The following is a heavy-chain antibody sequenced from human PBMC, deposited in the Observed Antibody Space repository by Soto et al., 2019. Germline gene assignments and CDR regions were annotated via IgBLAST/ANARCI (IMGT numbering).Heavy chain of an antibody. CDR3: ARDKITGLFDY. CDR2: INHSGST. V-gene: IGHV4-34*01. D-gene: IGHD2-8*02. CDR1: CGSFSGYY. J-gene: IGHJ4*02. Sequence: PSETLSVTCAVYCGSFSGYYWTWIRQPQGTGLEWIGEINHSGSTNYNPSLKSRVTISVDTSKNQFSLKLTSVTAADTAVYYCARDKITGLFDYWGQGTLVTVSS.